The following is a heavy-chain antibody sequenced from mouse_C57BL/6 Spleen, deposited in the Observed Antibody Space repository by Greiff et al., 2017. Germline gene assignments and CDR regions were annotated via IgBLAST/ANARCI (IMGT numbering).Heavy chain of an antibody. CDR2: IWTGGGT. CDR3: ARMYYGSHYAMDY. Sequence: VKLMESGPGLVAPSQSLSITCTVSGFSLTSYAISWVRQPPGKGLEWLGVIWTGGGTNYNSALKSRLSISKDNSKSQVFLKMNSLQTDDTARYYCARMYYGSHYAMDYWGQGTSVTVSS. D-gene: IGHD1-1*01. CDR1: GFSLTSYA. J-gene: IGHJ4*01. V-gene: IGHV2-9-1*01.